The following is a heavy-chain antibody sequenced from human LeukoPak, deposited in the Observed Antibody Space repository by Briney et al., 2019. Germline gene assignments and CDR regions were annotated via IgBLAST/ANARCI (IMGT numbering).Heavy chain of an antibody. D-gene: IGHD6-13*01. V-gene: IGHV1-2*02. J-gene: IGHJ4*02. CDR3: ATSGSTWYNDY. Sequence: SVRVSCKASGYTFTGYRMHWVRQVPGQGLEWMAWINPNNGGTNYAQKFQGRVTLTRDTSISTTYMELSSLRSDDTAVYYCATSGSTWYNDYWGQGTLVTLSS. CDR1: GYTFTGYR. CDR2: INPNNGGT.